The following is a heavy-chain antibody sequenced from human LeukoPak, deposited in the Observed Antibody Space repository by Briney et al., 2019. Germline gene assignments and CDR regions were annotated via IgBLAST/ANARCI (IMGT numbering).Heavy chain of an antibody. D-gene: IGHD2-2*01. CDR3: ARRGYQPPHSYVEL. Sequence: SETLSLTCTVSGGSIGRSSYYWGWIRQPPGKGLEWIGSIYYSGSTDYNPSLKSRVTISVDTPKNQFSLKLSSVTAAHTPVYYCARRGYQPPHSYVELWGKGTAVTVSS. V-gene: IGHV4-39*07. CDR2: IYYSGST. CDR1: GGSIGRSSYY. J-gene: IGHJ6*04.